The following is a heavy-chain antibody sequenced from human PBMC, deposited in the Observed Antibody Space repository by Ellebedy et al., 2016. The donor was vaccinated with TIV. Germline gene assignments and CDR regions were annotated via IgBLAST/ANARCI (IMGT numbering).Heavy chain of an antibody. CDR1: GGSISSDDYY. CDR2: IFYSGST. V-gene: IGHV4-30-4*01. Sequence: SETLSLTCTVSGGSISSDDYYWSWIRQPPGKGLEWIGYIFYSGSTYYNPSLKSRVTISGDTSKNQFSLHMTSVTVADTAVYYCARQKTDSGSFLCDIWGQGTMVTVSS. CDR3: ARQKTDSGSFLCDI. J-gene: IGHJ3*02. D-gene: IGHD3-3*01.